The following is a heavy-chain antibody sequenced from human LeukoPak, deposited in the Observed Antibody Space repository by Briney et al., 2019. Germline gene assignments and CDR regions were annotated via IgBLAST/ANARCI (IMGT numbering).Heavy chain of an antibody. CDR1: GFTFSSYA. V-gene: IGHV3-23*01. Sequence: GGSLRLSCAASGFTFSSYAMNWARQAPGKGLEWVSSISGGGGSIYYADSVKGRFTISRDNSKNTLYLQMNSLRAEDTAVYYCAKMSGSSGYYEYFQYWGQGTLVTVSS. CDR2: ISGGGGSI. D-gene: IGHD3-22*01. J-gene: IGHJ1*01. CDR3: AKMSGSSGYYEYFQY.